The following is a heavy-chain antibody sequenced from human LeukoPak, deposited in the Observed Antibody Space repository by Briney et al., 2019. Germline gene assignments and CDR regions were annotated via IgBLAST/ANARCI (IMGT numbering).Heavy chain of an antibody. CDR1: GGSISSYY. V-gene: IGHV4-39*07. CDR2: IYYSGST. J-gene: IGHJ4*02. CDR3: ATYPIQLWFFDY. D-gene: IGHD5-18*01. Sequence: PSETLSLTCTVSGGSISSYYWGWIRQPPGKGLEWIGSIYYSGSTYYNPSLKSRVTISVDTSKNQFSLKLSSVTAADTAVYYCATYPIQLWFFDYWGQGTLVTVSS.